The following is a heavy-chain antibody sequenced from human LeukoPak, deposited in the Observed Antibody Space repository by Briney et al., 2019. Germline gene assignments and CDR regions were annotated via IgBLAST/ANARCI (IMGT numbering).Heavy chain of an antibody. Sequence: KPSETLSLTCAVFGGSFSDYFWSWIRQPPGKGLEWIGEIDHSGGTNYNPSLKSRVTISVDTSKNQFSLELTSVTAADAAVYYCARMRGGGIGYSNYMDVWGKGTTVIVSS. CDR1: GGSFSDYF. CDR2: IDHSGGT. J-gene: IGHJ6*03. V-gene: IGHV4-34*01. D-gene: IGHD2-15*01. CDR3: ARMRGGGIGYSNYMDV.